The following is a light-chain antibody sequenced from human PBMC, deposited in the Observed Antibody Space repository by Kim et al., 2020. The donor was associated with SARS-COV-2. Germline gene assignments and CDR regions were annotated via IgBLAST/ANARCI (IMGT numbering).Light chain of an antibody. CDR1: KLRVKY. CDR3: QAWDSSTGV. CDR2: QDN. V-gene: IGLV3-1*01. Sequence: MSPGQTASITCSGGKLRVKYACWYQQRTGQSPLLVIYQDNKRASGIPERFSGANSGNTATLTISGTQAMDEADYYCQAWDSSTGVFGGGAQLTVL. J-gene: IGLJ2*01.